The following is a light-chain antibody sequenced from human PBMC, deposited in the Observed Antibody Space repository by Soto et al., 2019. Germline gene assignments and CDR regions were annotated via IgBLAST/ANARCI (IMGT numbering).Light chain of an antibody. CDR3: CSYTRSGTLI. CDR1: SSDIGDYNY. J-gene: IGLJ1*01. CDR2: DVS. Sequence: QSALTPPASVSGSPGQSITISCVGTSSDIGDYNYVSWYQQHPGKVPKVIIYDVSNRPSGVSYRFSATKSGNTASLSISGLQAEDEADYYCCSYTRSGTLIFGTGTKVT. V-gene: IGLV2-14*01.